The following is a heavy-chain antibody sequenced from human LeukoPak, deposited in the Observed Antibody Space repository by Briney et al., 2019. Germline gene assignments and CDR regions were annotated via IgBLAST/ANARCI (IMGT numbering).Heavy chain of an antibody. D-gene: IGHD1-26*01. J-gene: IGHJ4*02. Sequence: SETLSLTCAVYGGSFSGYYWSWIRQPPGKGLEWIGEINHSGSTNYNPSLKSRVTMSVDTSKNQFSLKLSSVTAADTAVYYCARGNSGSYYKTGYFDYWGQGTLVTVSS. CDR1: GGSFSGYY. CDR3: ARGNSGSYYKTGYFDY. V-gene: IGHV4-34*01. CDR2: INHSGST.